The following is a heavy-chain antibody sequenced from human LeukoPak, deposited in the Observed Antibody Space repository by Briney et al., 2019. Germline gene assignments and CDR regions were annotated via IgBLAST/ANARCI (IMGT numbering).Heavy chain of an antibody. J-gene: IGHJ5*02. V-gene: IGHV4-39*01. CDR2: IYYSGST. CDR1: GGSISSSSYY. Sequence: PSETLSLTCTVSGGSISSSSYYWGWLRQPPGKGLEWIGSIYYSGSTYYNPSLKSRVTISVDTSKNQFSLKLSSVTAADTAVYYCARTLGYCSGGNCYRWFDPWGQGTLVTVSS. CDR3: ARTLGYCSGGNCYRWFDP. D-gene: IGHD2-15*01.